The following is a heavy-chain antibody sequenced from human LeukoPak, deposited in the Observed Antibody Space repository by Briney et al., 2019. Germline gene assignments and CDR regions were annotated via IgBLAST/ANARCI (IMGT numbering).Heavy chain of an antibody. D-gene: IGHD5-18*01. CDR2: ISGSGGST. J-gene: IGHJ4*02. Sequence: TGGSLRLSCAASGFTFTSYAMRWVRQAPGKGLEWVSVISGSGGSTYSADSVKGRFTISRDNSKNTLYLQMNSLRAEDTAVYYCAKLGAVYRYGPLFDYWGQGTLVTVSS. V-gene: IGHV3-23*01. CDR3: AKLGAVYRYGPLFDY. CDR1: GFTFTSYA.